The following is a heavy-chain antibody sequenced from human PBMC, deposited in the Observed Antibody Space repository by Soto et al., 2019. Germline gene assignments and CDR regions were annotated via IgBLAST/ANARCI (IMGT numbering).Heavy chain of an antibody. CDR2: IYTDGSP. CDR3: ARGGGLYYYHGMDG. J-gene: IGHJ6*02. D-gene: IGHD3-16*01. CDR1: GFTVSSNF. Sequence: PGGSLRLSCAASGFTVSSNFMSWVRQAPGKGLEWVSVIYTDGSPYYADSLKGRFTISRDNSKNTLYLQMNSLRDEDTAFYYCARGGGLYYYHGMDGWGQGTTVTVSS. V-gene: IGHV3-53*01.